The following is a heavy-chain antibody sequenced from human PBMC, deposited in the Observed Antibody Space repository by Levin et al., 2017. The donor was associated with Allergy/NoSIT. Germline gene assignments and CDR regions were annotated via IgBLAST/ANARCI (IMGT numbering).Heavy chain of an antibody. CDR1: GGSISGGGYH. Sequence: SQTLSLTCTVSGGSISGGGYHWTWIRQHPEKGLEWIGYIYYSGSTFYNPSLKSRLMISVDTSKNQFSLNVSAVTAADTAVYYCAREDGSTCDFWGQGAPVTVAS. V-gene: IGHV4-31*03. J-gene: IGHJ4*02. D-gene: IGHD2-2*03. CDR3: AREDGSTCDF. CDR2: IYYSGST.